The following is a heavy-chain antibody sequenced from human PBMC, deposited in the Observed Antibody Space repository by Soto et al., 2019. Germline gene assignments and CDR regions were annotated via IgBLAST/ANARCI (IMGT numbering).Heavy chain of an antibody. CDR3: ARDKGRGSGDRGGWFDP. D-gene: IGHD2-15*01. Sequence: SETLSRTCAVSGCSISRGCYYWSLIRQHPGKGLEWIGYIYYSGSTYYNPSLKSRVTISVDTSKNQFSLKLSSVTAADTAVYYCARDKGRGSGDRGGWFDPWGQGTLVTVSS. CDR1: GCSISRGCYY. V-gene: IGHV4-31*11. J-gene: IGHJ5*02. CDR2: IYYSGST.